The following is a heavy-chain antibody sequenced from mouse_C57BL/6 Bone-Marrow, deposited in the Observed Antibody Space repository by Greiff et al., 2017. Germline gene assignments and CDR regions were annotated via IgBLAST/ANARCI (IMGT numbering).Heavy chain of an antibody. CDR3: ARGWSWFAY. V-gene: IGHV1-82*01. CDR2: IYPGDGDT. J-gene: IGHJ3*01. CDR1: GYAFSSSW. Sequence: QVQLQQSGPELVKPGASVKISCKASGYAFSSSWMNWVKQRPGKGLEWIGRIYPGDGDTNYNGKFKGKATLTADKSSSTAYMQLSSLTSEDSAVYFCARGWSWFAYWGQGPLVTVSA. D-gene: IGHD2-3*01.